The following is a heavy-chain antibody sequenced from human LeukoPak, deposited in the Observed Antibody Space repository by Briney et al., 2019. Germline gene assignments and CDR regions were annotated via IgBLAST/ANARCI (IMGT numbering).Heavy chain of an antibody. J-gene: IGHJ4*02. Sequence: PSETLSLTCTVSGGSISSYYWSWIRQLPGKGLEWIGYIYYSGSTNYNPSLKSRVTISVDTSKNQFSLKLSSVTAADTAVYYCATSPPSSSWATYWGQGTLVTVSS. V-gene: IGHV4-59*01. CDR1: GGSISSYY. CDR3: ATSPPSSSWATY. D-gene: IGHD6-13*01. CDR2: IYYSGST.